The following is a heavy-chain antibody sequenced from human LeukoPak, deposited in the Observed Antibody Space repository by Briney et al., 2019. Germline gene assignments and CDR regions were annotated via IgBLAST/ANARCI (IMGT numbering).Heavy chain of an antibody. Sequence: PGGSLRLSCAASGFPFSSYAMNWVRQAPGKGLEWVSAISGSGASTYYADSVKDRFTLSRDDSKNTLYLQMNSPRPDDTAVYYCAKGAPSSSSIFDFWGPGTLVTVSS. CDR1: GFPFSSYA. CDR3: AKGAPSSSSIFDF. D-gene: IGHD6-6*01. CDR2: ISGSGAST. J-gene: IGHJ4*02. V-gene: IGHV3-23*01.